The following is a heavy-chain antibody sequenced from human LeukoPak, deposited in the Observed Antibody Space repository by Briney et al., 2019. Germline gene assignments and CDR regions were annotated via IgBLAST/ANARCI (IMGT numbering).Heavy chain of an antibody. Sequence: GGSLRLSCAASGFTFSSSAMSWVRQAPGKGLEWVSYISDSSAMYYADSVRGRFTISRENDKNSLFLQMNSLRAEDTAVYYCARDGGYSGYDADCWGQGTLVTVSS. V-gene: IGHV3-48*01. CDR2: ISDSSAM. CDR3: ARDGGYSGYDADC. J-gene: IGHJ4*02. D-gene: IGHD5-12*01. CDR1: GFTFSSSA.